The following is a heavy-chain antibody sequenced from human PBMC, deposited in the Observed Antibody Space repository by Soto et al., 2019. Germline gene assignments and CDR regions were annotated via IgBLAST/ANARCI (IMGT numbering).Heavy chain of an antibody. J-gene: IGHJ4*02. V-gene: IGHV4-4*02. D-gene: IGHD1-7*01. Sequence: PSETLSLTCAVSGGSFTSNNWWTWVRQPPGQGLERIGEIYRTGSTNYNPSLKSRVTISLDKSENQFSLKVTSLTAADTAVYYGASRDPGTSVDYWGQGTLVTVSS. CDR1: GGSFTSNNW. CDR2: IYRTGST. CDR3: ASRDPGTSVDY.